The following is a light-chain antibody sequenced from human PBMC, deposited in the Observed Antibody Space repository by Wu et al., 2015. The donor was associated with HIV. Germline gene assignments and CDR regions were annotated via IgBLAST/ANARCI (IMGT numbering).Light chain of an antibody. J-gene: IGKJ3*01. CDR2: GAS. CDR3: LQHHTYPPT. V-gene: IGKV1-17*03. CDR1: QDITNY. Sequence: DIQMTQSPSVKSASVGDRVTITCRASQDITNYLAWFQQKPGKVPKRLIYGASNLQSGVSSRFGGSGSGTEFTLTISSLQPEDFGTYYCLQHHTYPPTFGPGTEVDMK.